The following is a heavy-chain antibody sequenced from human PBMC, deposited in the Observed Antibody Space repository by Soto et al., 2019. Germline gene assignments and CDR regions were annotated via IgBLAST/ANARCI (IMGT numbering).Heavy chain of an antibody. D-gene: IGHD6-6*01. V-gene: IGHV3-9*01. CDR3: AKASSSSTYYGMDV. CDR1: GFTFDDYA. CDR2: ISWNSGSI. Sequence: GGSLRLSCAASGFTFDDYAMHWVRQAPGKGLEWVSGISWNSGSIGYADSVKGRFTISRDNAKNSLYLQMNSLRAEDTALYYCAKASSSSTYYGMDVWGQGTTVTVSS. J-gene: IGHJ6*02.